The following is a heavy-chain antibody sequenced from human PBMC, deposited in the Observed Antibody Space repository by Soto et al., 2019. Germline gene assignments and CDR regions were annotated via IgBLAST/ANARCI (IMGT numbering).Heavy chain of an antibody. D-gene: IGHD3-10*01. CDR2: FRSGGDDETT. V-gene: IGHV3-23*01. CDR1: GFTFSSYF. CDR3: AKKVNSGSGSQFFDY. Sequence: EVQLLESGGGLVQPGGSLRLSCAASGFTFSSYFMSWVRQAPGKGLEWVSGFRSGGDDETTYYADAVRGRFTISRDNSKNTLFLQMNSLRAEDTAIYYCAKKVNSGSGSQFFDYWGQGTLVTVSS. J-gene: IGHJ4*02.